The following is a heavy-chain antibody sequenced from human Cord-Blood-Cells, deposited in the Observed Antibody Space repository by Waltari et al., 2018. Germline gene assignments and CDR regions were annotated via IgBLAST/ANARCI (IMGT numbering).Heavy chain of an antibody. CDR3: ARGQQWLVEVWYFDV. D-gene: IGHD6-19*01. CDR1: GFTVSSNY. CDR2: IDSGGST. V-gene: IGHV3-53*01. J-gene: IGHJ2*01. Sequence: EVQLVESGGGLIQPGGSLRLSCAASGFTVSSNYMSWVRQAPGKGLERVLVIDSGGSTYCADSVKGRFTSSRDNSKDTLYLQMNSLSAEDTAVYYCARGQQWLVEVWYFDVWGRGTLVTVSS.